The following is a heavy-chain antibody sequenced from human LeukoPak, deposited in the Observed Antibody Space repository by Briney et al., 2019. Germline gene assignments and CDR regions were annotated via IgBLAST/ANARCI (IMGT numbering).Heavy chain of an antibody. D-gene: IGHD3-3*01. CDR2: ISAYNGNT. CDR1: GYTFTSYG. V-gene: IGHV1-18*04. J-gene: IGHJ5*02. Sequence: ASVKVSCKASGYTFTSYGISWVRQAPGQGLEWMGWISAYNGNTNYAQKLQGRVTMTTDTSTSTAYMELRSLRPDDTAVYYCARDGLNRERLRFLEWLFWFDPWGQGTLVTVSS. CDR3: ARDGLNRERLRFLEWLFWFDP.